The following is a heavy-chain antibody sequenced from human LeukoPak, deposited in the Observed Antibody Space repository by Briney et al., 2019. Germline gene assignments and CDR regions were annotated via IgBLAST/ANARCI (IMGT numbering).Heavy chain of an antibody. D-gene: IGHD1-26*01. CDR1: AFSLNAYN. J-gene: IGHJ4*02. CDR2: ISYTGTYI. CDR3: ARDRGTYRPIDY. Sequence: GGSLRLSCAASAFSLNAYNMNWVRQAPGKGLEWVSSISYTGTYIYYADSVKGRFTISRDNAQNSLYLQMNSLRAEDTAIYYCARDRGTYRPIDYWGQGTLVTVSS. V-gene: IGHV3-21*04.